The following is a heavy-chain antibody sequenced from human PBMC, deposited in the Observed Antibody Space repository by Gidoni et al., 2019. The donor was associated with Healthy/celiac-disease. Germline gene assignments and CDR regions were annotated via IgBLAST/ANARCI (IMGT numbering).Heavy chain of an antibody. Sequence: QVQLQESGPGLVKPSETLSLTCAVSGYSISSGYYWGWIRQPPGKGLEWIGRIYHSGSTYYNPSLKIRVTISVDTSKNQFSLKLSSVTAADTAVYYCARDQDYYGSGSYPVRFDPWGQGTLVTVSS. V-gene: IGHV4-38-2*02. CDR2: IYHSGST. CDR1: GYSISSGYY. CDR3: ARDQDYYGSGSYPVRFDP. D-gene: IGHD3-10*01. J-gene: IGHJ5*02.